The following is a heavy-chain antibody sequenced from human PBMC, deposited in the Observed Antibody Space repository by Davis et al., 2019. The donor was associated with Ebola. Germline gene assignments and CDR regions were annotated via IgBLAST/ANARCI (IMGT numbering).Heavy chain of an antibody. V-gene: IGHV4-59*01. J-gene: IGHJ4*02. CDR2: IYYSGST. CDR1: GGSFSGYY. CDR3: ARVNYYDSSHRD. D-gene: IGHD3-22*01. Sequence: MPSETLSLTCAVYGGSFSGYYWSWIRQPPGKGLEWIGYIYYSGSTNYNPSLKSRVTISVDTSKNQFSLKLSSVTAADTAVYYCARVNYYDSSHRDWGQGTLVTVSS.